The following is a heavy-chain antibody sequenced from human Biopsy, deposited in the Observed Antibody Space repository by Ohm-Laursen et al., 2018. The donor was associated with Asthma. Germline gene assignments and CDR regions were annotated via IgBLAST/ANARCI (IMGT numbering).Heavy chain of an antibody. D-gene: IGHD1-26*01. CDR3: AKDVFPGWELRRGPDS. Sequence: SLRLSCAAAGFSFSNYGMHWVRQAPGKGLDWVAVISFDGSNKNYTDSVKGRFTISRDNSRNTLHLQMNSLRAEDTAVYYCAKDVFPGWELRRGPDSWGQGTLVTVSS. CDR2: ISFDGSNK. V-gene: IGHV3-30*18. CDR1: GFSFSNYG. J-gene: IGHJ4*02.